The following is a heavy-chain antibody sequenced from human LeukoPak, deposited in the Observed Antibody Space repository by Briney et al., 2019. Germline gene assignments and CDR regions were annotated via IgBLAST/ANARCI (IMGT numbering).Heavy chain of an antibody. Sequence: ASVKVSCKAYGYTFTNYGISWVRQAPGQGLEWMGWISAYNGNTNYPQKLQGRVTMTTDTSASTAYMELRSLRSDDTAVYYCARGRLMVRGVMPSDALDIWGQGTIVTVSS. CDR2: ISAYNGNT. CDR1: GYTFTNYG. CDR3: ARGRLMVRGVMPSDALDI. D-gene: IGHD3-10*01. V-gene: IGHV1-18*01. J-gene: IGHJ3*02.